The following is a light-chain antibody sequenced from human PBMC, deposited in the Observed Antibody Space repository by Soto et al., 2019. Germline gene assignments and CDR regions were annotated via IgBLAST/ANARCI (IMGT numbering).Light chain of an antibody. CDR3: SSYAGSNNFVV. Sequence: QSALTQPPSASGSPGQSVTISCTGTNSDVGGYNYVSWYQQHRGKAPKLMIYELSKRPSGVPDRFSGSKSGNTASLAVSGLQAEDEADYYCSSYAGSNNFVVFGGGTKLTVL. J-gene: IGLJ2*01. CDR2: ELS. CDR1: NSDVGGYNY. V-gene: IGLV2-8*01.